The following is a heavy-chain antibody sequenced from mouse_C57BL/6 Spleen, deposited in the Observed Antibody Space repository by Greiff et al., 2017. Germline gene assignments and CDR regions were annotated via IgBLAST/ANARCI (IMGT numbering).Heavy chain of an antibody. CDR1: GFTFSDYY. CDR2: INYDGSST. V-gene: IGHV5-16*01. J-gene: IGHJ1*03. CDR3: AREGILRRDWYFDV. D-gene: IGHD2-12*01. Sequence: EVKVVESEGGLVQPGSSMKLSCTASGFTFSDYYMAWVRQVPEKGLEWVANINYDGSSTYYLDSLKSRFIISRDNAKNILYLQMSSLKSVDTATYFCAREGILRRDWYFDVWGTGTTVTVSS.